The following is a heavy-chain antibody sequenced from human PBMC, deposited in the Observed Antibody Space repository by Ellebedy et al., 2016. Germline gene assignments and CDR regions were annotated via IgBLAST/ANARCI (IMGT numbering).Heavy chain of an antibody. Sequence: GESLKISXAASGFTVSSNYMSWVRQAPGKGLEWVSVIYSGGSTYYADSVKGRFTISRDNSKNTLYLQMNSLRAEDTAVYYCARGPAYCGGDCYPDYWGQGTLVTVSS. CDR1: GFTVSSNY. D-gene: IGHD2-21*02. CDR3: ARGPAYCGGDCYPDY. CDR2: IYSGGST. V-gene: IGHV3-53*01. J-gene: IGHJ4*02.